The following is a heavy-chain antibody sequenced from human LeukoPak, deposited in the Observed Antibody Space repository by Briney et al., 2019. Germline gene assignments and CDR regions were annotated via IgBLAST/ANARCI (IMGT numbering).Heavy chain of an antibody. D-gene: IGHD2-8*01. J-gene: IGHJ6*02. CDR1: GFLFGDYA. Sequence: ESLKISCTTSGFLFGDYAMTWIRQPPGKGLEWIGYIYYSGSTNYNPSLKSRVTISVDTSKNQFSLKLSSVTAADTAVYYCARDLTGYCTNGVCDYYYGMDVWGQGTTVTVSS. V-gene: IGHV4-59*01. CDR2: IYYSGST. CDR3: ARDLTGYCTNGVCDYYYGMDV.